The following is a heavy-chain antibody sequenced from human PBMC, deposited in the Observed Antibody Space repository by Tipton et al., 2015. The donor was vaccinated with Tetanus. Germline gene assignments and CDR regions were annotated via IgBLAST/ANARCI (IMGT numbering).Heavy chain of an antibody. CDR2: ISSGTDYI. Sequence: SLRLSCEVSGFIFSSYSMNWVRQAPGKGLEWVSSISSGTDYIYYADSVTGRFTISRDNAKKSLYLQMNSLRGEDTAVYYCARMVNWGRYLDSWGQGTLVTVSS. CDR1: GFIFSSYS. V-gene: IGHV3-21*01. CDR3: ARMVNWGRYLDS. J-gene: IGHJ4*02. D-gene: IGHD7-27*01.